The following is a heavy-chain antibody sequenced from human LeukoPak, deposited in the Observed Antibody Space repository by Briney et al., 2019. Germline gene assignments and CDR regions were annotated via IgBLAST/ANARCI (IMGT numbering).Heavy chain of an antibody. CDR3: ASVNDYGDPLPRYMDV. CDR2: IYHSGST. Sequence: PSETLSLTCAVSGGPISSSNWWSWVRQPPGKGLEWIGEIYHSGSTNYNPSLKSRVTISVDRSKNQFSLKLSSVTAADTAVYYCASVNDYGDPLPRYMDVWGQGTMVTVSS. J-gene: IGHJ3*01. D-gene: IGHD4-17*01. CDR1: GGPISSSNW. V-gene: IGHV4-4*02.